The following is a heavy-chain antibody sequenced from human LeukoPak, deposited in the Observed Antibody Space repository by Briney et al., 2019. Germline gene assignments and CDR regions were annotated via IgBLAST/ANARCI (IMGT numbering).Heavy chain of an antibody. CDR2: IRSKAYGGTT. J-gene: IGHJ6*02. V-gene: IGHV3-49*04. Sequence: GGSLRLSCTASGFTFGDYAMSWVRQAPGKGLEWVGFIRSKAYGGTTEYAASVKGRFTISRDDSKSIAYLQMNSLKTEDTAVYYCTRVEAKGRLRFLSAGRGGGMDVWGQGTTVTVSS. CDR3: TRVEAKGRLRFLSAGRGGGMDV. CDR1: GFTFGDYA. D-gene: IGHD3-3*01.